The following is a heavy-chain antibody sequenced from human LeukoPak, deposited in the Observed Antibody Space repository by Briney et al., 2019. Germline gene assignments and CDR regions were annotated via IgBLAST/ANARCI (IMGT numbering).Heavy chain of an antibody. V-gene: IGHV1-69*01. Sequence: GSSVKVSCNASGGTFSNYAITWVRQAPGQGLEWMGGIIPMLGTASYARKFQGRVTITADESTSTAYMELSSLRSEDTAVYYCTRDLYDLLTASYRDFWGQGTLVTVSS. CDR3: TRDLYDLLTASYRDF. D-gene: IGHD3/OR15-3a*01. CDR2: IIPMLGTA. J-gene: IGHJ4*02. CDR1: GGTFSNYA.